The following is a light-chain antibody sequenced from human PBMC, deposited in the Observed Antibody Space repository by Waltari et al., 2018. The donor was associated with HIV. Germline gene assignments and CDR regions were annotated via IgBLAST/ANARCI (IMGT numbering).Light chain of an antibody. V-gene: IGKV4-1*01. J-gene: IGKJ1*01. CDR2: WAS. CDR1: RSLLHSSKNKND. Sequence: DTVMTQAPDSLAVSPGGRATINCRSSRSLLHSSKNKNDLAWYQQKPGQPPKLLIYWASTRQSGFPERFSGSGSGTDFTLTISSLQAEDAAVYYCQQYFSLPATFGQGTKVEIK. CDR3: QQYFSLPAT.